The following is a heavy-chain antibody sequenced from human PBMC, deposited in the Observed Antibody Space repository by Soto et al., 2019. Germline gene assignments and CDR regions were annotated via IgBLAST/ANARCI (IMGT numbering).Heavy chain of an antibody. D-gene: IGHD3-3*01. Sequence: GGSLRLSCAASGFTFSSYSMNWVRQAPGKGLEWVSYISSSSSTIYYADSVKGRFTISRDNAKNSLYLQMNSLRAEDTAVYYCASWRMPSTGPYYFDYWGQEPWSPSPQ. V-gene: IGHV3-48*01. CDR1: GFTFSSYS. CDR3: ASWRMPSTGPYYFDY. J-gene: IGHJ4*01. CDR2: ISSSSSTI.